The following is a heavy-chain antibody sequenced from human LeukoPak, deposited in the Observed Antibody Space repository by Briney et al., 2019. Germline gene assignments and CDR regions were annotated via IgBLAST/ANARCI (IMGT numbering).Heavy chain of an antibody. CDR2: IIPIFGTT. CDR1: GVTPSNYA. D-gene: IGHD3-10*01. J-gene: IGHJ6*04. CDR3: ARVKFGFGGAPYYAMDV. Sequence: GASVKVSCKASGVTPSNYAIYWVRQAPGQGLEWMGGIIPIFGTTNYAQQFEDRVSITADKSTTTAYMEVTSLTTDDTAVYYCARVKFGFGGAPYYAMDVWGRGTTVIVSA. V-gene: IGHV1-69*06.